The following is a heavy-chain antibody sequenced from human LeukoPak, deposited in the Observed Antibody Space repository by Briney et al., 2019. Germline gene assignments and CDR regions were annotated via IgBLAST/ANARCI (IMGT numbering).Heavy chain of an antibody. V-gene: IGHV3-21*01. CDR1: GFTFSSYS. CDR2: ISSSSSYI. Sequence: GGSLRLSCAASGFTFSSYSMNWVRQSPGKGLEWVSSISSSSSYIYYADSVRGRFTISRDNAKNSLYLQMNSLRAEDTAVYYCASDTKRGYGYGSPTDGFDIWGQGTMVTVSS. D-gene: IGHD5-18*01. J-gene: IGHJ3*02. CDR3: ASDTKRGYGYGSPTDGFDI.